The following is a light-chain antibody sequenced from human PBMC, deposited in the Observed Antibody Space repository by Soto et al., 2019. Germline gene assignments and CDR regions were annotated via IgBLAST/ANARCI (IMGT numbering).Light chain of an antibody. CDR3: QQYNNWPPWT. CDR1: QSVSSN. Sequence: RVLTQSQAPLSVSPGERATLSCRASQSVSSNLAWYQQKPGQAPRLLIYGASTRATGIPARFSGSGSGTEFTLTISSLQSEDFAVYYCQQYNNWPPWTFGQGTKVDI. V-gene: IGKV3-15*01. J-gene: IGKJ1*01. CDR2: GAS.